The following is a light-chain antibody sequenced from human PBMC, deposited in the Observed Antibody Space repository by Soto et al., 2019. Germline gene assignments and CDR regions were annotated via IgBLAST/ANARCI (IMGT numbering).Light chain of an antibody. CDR2: GAS. CDR1: QSVSSSY. V-gene: IGKV3-20*01. J-gene: IGKJ2*01. Sequence: EIVLTQSPGTLSLSPGERATLSCRASQSVSSSYLAWYQHKPGQAPRLLIYGASSRATGIPDRFSGSGSGTDFTLTISRLEPEDVAAYYCQQYGSSPHTFGQGTKLEIK. CDR3: QQYGSSPHT.